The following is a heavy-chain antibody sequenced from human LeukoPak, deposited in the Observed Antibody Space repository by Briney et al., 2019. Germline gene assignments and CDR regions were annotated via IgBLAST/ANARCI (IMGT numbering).Heavy chain of an antibody. CDR3: ARSPPRYCSGGSCYPEYYFDY. CDR2: IIPIFGTA. V-gene: IGHV1-69*01. J-gene: IGHJ4*02. D-gene: IGHD2-15*01. Sequence: SVKVSCKASGGTFSSYAISWVRQAPGQGLEWMGGIIPIFGTANYAQKFQGRVTITADESTSTAYMELSSLRSEDTAVYYCARSPPRYCSGGSCYPEYYFDYWGQGTPGHRLL. CDR1: GGTFSSYA.